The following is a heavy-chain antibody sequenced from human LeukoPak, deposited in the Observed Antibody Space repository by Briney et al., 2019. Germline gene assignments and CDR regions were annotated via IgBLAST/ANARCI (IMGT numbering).Heavy chain of an antibody. CDR3: AREGPRGNSQFDY. V-gene: IGHV3-33*01. Sequence: GGSLRLSCAASGFTFSSYGMHWVRQAPGKGLERVALIWYDGSNKYYADSVKGRLTISRDNSKNTLYLQMNSLRAEDTAVYYCAREGPRGNSQFDYWGQGTLVTVSS. J-gene: IGHJ4*02. D-gene: IGHD2/OR15-2a*01. CDR1: GFTFSSYG. CDR2: IWYDGSNK.